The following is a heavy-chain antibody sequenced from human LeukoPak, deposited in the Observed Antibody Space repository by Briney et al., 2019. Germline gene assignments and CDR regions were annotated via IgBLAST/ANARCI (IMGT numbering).Heavy chain of an antibody. J-gene: IGHJ4*02. CDR3: AKDFRRGWDY. CDR1: GFTFSNYA. Sequence: GGSLRLSCAASGFTFSNYAMSWVRQAPGKGLEWVSAISDSGGSTYYADSVRGRFTISRDNSKNTLYLQMNSLGAEDTAVYYCAKDFRRGWDYWGQGTLVTVSS. CDR2: ISDSGGST. V-gene: IGHV3-23*01. D-gene: IGHD2-15*01.